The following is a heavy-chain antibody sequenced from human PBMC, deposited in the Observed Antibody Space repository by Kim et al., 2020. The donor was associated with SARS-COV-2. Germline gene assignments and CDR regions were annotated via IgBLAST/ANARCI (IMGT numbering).Heavy chain of an antibody. J-gene: IGHJ4*02. Sequence: GGSLRLSCAASGFTFSNAWMSWVRQAPGKGLEWVGRIKSKTDGGTTDYAAPGKGRFTISRDDSKNTLYLQMNSLKTEDTGVYYCNTVPQAAAARYQFLVEDYWGQGTLVTVSS. CDR2: IKSKTDGGTT. CDR3: NTVPQAAAARYQFLVEDY. CDR1: GFTFSNAW. D-gene: IGHD6-13*01. V-gene: IGHV3-15*01.